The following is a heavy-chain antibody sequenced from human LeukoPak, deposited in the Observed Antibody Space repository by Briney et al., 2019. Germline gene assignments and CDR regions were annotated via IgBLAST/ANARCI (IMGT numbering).Heavy chain of an antibody. D-gene: IGHD2/OR15-2a*01. CDR3: VCNSTGYYYGMDV. J-gene: IGHJ6*02. Sequence: ASVKVSCKASGYTFTGYYMHWVRQAPGQGLEWMGWINPNSGGTNYAQKFQGWVTMTRDTSISTAYMELSRLRSDDTAVYYCVCNSTGYYYGMDVWGQGTTVTVSS. CDR1: GYTFTGYY. V-gene: IGHV1-2*04. CDR2: INPNSGGT.